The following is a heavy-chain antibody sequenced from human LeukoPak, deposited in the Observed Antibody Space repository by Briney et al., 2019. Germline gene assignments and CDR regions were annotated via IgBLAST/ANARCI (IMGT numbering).Heavy chain of an antibody. J-gene: IGHJ5*02. CDR3: AREDVLRFLEWTETENNWFDP. CDR1: GYTFTGNN. V-gene: IGHV1-2*02. D-gene: IGHD3-3*01. Sequence: AAVTVTCKASGYTFTGNNMHWMRQPPAQGMEWMGFTNPNSGGPNYAQNFEGRVTMTRDTSIRTAYMELSRLRYDETAVYFCAREDVLRFLEWTETENNWFDPWGQGTLVTVSS. CDR2: TNPNSGGP.